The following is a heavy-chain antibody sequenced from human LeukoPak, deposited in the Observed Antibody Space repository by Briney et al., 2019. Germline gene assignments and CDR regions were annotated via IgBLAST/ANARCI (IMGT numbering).Heavy chain of an antibody. CDR1: GFTFSSYG. J-gene: IGHJ4*02. Sequence: PGRSLRLSRAASGFTFSSYGMHWVRQAPGKGLEWVAVIWYDGSNKYYADSVKGRFTISRDNSKNTLYLQMNSLRAEDTAVYYCAKYGSDYDSSGYYYGGQGTLVTVSS. CDR3: AKYGSDYDSSGYYY. CDR2: IWYDGSNK. V-gene: IGHV3-33*06. D-gene: IGHD3-22*01.